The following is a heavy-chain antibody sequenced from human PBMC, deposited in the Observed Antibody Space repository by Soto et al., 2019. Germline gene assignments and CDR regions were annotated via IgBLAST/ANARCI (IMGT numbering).Heavy chain of an antibody. Sequence: ASVKVSCKASGGTFSSYAISWVRQAPGQGLEWMGGIIPIFGTANYAQKFQGRVTITADESTSTAYMELSSLRSEDTAVYYCARIGAARPPGHYGMDVWGQGTTVTVSS. D-gene: IGHD6-6*01. CDR3: ARIGAARPPGHYGMDV. J-gene: IGHJ6*02. CDR2: IIPIFGTA. CDR1: GGTFSSYA. V-gene: IGHV1-69*13.